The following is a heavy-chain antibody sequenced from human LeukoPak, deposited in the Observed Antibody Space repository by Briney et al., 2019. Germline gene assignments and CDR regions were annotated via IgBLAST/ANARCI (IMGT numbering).Heavy chain of an antibody. Sequence: SETLSLTCAVYGGSSSGYYWSWIRQPPGKGLEWIGEINHSGSTNYNPSLKSRVTISVDTSKNQFSLKLSSVTAADTAVYYCARRSGGSRWLQHPKWVLFDYWGQGTLVTVSS. CDR3: ARRSGGSRWLQHPKWVLFDY. CDR2: INHSGST. J-gene: IGHJ4*02. V-gene: IGHV4-34*01. D-gene: IGHD5-24*01. CDR1: GGSSSGYY.